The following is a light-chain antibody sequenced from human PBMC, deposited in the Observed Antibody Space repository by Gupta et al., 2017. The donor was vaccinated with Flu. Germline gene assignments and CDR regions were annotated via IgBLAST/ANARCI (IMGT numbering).Light chain of an antibody. J-gene: IGLJ2*01. CDR1: KLGDVY. CDR3: QAWDSGTCG. V-gene: IGLV3-1*01. CDR2: QDT. Sequence: SYELTQSPSVSVSPGQTASVTCSGDKLGDVYVSWYQQKPGQSPVLVIYQDTQRPSGIPERFSGSNSGNTATLTISGTQAMDEADYYCQAWDSGTCGFGGGTKLTVL.